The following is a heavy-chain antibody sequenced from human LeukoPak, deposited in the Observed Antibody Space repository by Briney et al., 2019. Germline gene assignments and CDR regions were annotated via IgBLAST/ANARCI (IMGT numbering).Heavy chain of an antibody. CDR2: ISWSSGNI. Sequence: GRSLRLSCAASGVTFDGYAMHWVRQAPGKGLEWVAGISWSSGNIGYADSMRGRFTISRDNAKKSLYLEIDSLRPEDTALYYCAKDVDSSWYRDYFDYWGQGTLVTVSS. J-gene: IGHJ4*02. CDR3: AKDVDSSWYRDYFDY. CDR1: GVTFDGYA. V-gene: IGHV3-9*01. D-gene: IGHD6-13*01.